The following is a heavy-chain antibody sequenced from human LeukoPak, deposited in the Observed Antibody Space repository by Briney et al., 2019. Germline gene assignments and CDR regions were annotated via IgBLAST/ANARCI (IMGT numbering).Heavy chain of an antibody. CDR1: GYRFSTYW. CDR2: IYPGGSET. D-gene: IGHD5-24*01. V-gene: IGHV5-51*01. J-gene: IGHJ4*02. CDR3: ARASRDGYNQNFDH. Sequence: GESLQISCKGLGYRFSTYWNAWVRQRPGKGLEWMRIIYPGGSETRYDPSFQGQVTISADTSTSTAYLQWSSLRASDTAMYYCARASRDGYNQNFDHWGQGTQVTVSS.